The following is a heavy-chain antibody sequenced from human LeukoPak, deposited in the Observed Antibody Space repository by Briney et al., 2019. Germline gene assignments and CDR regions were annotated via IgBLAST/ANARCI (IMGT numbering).Heavy chain of an antibody. CDR2: SYYSGST. J-gene: IGHJ3*02. D-gene: IGHD6-13*01. CDR3: ASDLGGIAAAGDAFDI. Sequence: SQTLSLTCTVSGGSISSGGYYWSWIRQHPGKGLEWIGNSYYSGSTYYNPSLKSRFTKSVDTSKNQFSLKLSSVPAADTAVYYCASDLGGIAAAGDAFDIWGQGTMVTVSS. V-gene: IGHV4-31*03. CDR1: GGSISSGGYY.